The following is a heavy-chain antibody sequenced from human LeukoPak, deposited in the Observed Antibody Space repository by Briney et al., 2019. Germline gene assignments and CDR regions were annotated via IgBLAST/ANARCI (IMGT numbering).Heavy chain of an antibody. J-gene: IGHJ4*02. CDR1: GFTVSSNY. CDR2: IYSGGST. D-gene: IGHD3-9*01. CDR3: AKNDILTGYTFDY. V-gene: IGHV3-66*01. Sequence: PGGSLRLSCAASGFTVSSNYMSWVRQAPGKGLEWVSVIYSGGSTYYADSVKGRFTISRDNSKNTLYLQMNSLRAEDTAVYYCAKNDILTGYTFDYWGQGTLVTVSS.